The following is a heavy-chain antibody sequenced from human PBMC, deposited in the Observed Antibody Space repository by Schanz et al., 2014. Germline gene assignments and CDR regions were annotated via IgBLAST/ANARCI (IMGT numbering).Heavy chain of an antibody. CDR1: GFTFRGYA. CDR2: ISGSGGST. V-gene: IGHV3-23*01. J-gene: IGHJ4*02. Sequence: EVQLLESGGGLVQPGGSLRLSCAASGFTFRGYAMSWVRQAPGRGLEWVSAISGSGGSTYYADSVKGRFTITRDNSRDTVYLQMNSLRAEDTAVYYCARGATAYYFDDWGQGTLVTVSS. CDR3: ARGATAYYFDD.